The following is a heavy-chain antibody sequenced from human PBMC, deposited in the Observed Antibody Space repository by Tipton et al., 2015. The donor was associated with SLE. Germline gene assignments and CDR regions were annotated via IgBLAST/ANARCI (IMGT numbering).Heavy chain of an antibody. CDR2: INHSGST. CDR1: GGSFSGYY. CDR3: ARVSRGMVVTPFDY. J-gene: IGHJ4*02. Sequence: LRLSCAVYGGSFSGYYWSWIRQPPGKGLEWIGEINHSGSTNYNPSLKSRVTISVDTSKNQFSLKLSSVTAADTAVYYCARVSRGMVVTPFDYWGQGTLVTVSS. V-gene: IGHV4-34*01. D-gene: IGHD4/OR15-4a*01.